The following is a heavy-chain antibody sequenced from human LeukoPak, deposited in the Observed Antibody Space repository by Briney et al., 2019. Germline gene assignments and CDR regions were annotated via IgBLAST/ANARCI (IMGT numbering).Heavy chain of an antibody. Sequence: PSETLSLTCAVYGGSFSDYYWSWIRQPPGKGLEWIGEINHSGRTNYNPSLKSRVTISVDASKKQFSLKLSSVTAADTAVYYCARGEAGYCSSTSCYASYFDYWGQGTLVTVSS. D-gene: IGHD2-2*01. V-gene: IGHV4-34*01. J-gene: IGHJ4*02. CDR2: INHSGRT. CDR1: GGSFSDYY. CDR3: ARGEAGYCSSTSCYASYFDY.